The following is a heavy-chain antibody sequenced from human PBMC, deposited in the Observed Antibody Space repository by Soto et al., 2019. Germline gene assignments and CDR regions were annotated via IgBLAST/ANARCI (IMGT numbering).Heavy chain of an antibody. CDR2: VSIGGST. J-gene: IGHJ4*02. V-gene: IGHV3-23*01. D-gene: IGHD2-15*01. Sequence: DVLLLESGGGLVQPEGSLRLSCAASGFTFSSYAMGWVRQGPGKGLEWVAVVSIGGSTHYADSVGGRFTISRDNPKNTLSLQMNSRTAEDTALYFCAKRRGAGGHFDYWGQGALVTVSS. CDR1: GFTFSSYA. CDR3: AKRRGAGGHFDY.